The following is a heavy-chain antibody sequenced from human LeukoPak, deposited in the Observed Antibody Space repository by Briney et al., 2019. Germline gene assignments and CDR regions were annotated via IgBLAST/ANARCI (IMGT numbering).Heavy chain of an antibody. CDR3: ARESHCSSTSCYLSAYYYYYGMDV. Sequence: GASVKVSCKASGYTFTSYGISWVRQAPGQGLEWMGWISAYNGNTNYAQKLQGRVTMTTDTSTSTAYMELRGLRSDDTAVYYCARESHCSSTSCYLSAYYYYYGMDVWGQGTTVTVSS. D-gene: IGHD2-2*01. CDR1: GYTFTSYG. V-gene: IGHV1-18*01. CDR2: ISAYNGNT. J-gene: IGHJ6*02.